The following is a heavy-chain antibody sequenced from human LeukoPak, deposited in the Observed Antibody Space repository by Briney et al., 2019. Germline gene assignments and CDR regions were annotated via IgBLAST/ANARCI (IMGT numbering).Heavy chain of an antibody. CDR2: VHYSGTT. CDR1: GGSISSSH. V-gene: IGHV4-59*01. D-gene: IGHD2-15*01. Sequence: PSETLSLTCTVSGGSISSSHWNWIWPPLGKGLEWIGYVHYSGTTKYNPSLTSRVTMSVDTSKNQISLRVNSVTAADTAVYYCARELGYCSGGTCYSAHAFDIWGQGTMVTVSS. J-gene: IGHJ3*02. CDR3: ARELGYCSGGTCYSAHAFDI.